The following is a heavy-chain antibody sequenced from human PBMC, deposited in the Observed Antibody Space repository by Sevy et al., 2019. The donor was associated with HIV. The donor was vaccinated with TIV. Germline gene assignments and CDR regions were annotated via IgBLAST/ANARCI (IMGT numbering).Heavy chain of an antibody. Sequence: GGSLRLSCAASGFTVSSNCMSWVRQAPGKGLEWVSVIYSGGSTYYADSVKGRFTISRDNSKNTLYLQMNSLRAEDTAVYYCASYYGSGSYYNTYYYYGMDVWGQGTTVTVSS. CDR2: IYSGGST. CDR3: ASYYGSGSYYNTYYYYGMDV. D-gene: IGHD3-10*01. J-gene: IGHJ6*02. CDR1: GFTVSSNC. V-gene: IGHV3-53*01.